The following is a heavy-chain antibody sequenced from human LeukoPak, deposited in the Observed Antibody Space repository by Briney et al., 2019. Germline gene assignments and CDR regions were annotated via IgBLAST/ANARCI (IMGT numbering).Heavy chain of an antibody. CDR3: ARDSRPSDFWSGYYTSFDY. D-gene: IGHD3-3*01. V-gene: IGHV3-64*01. J-gene: IGHJ4*02. Sequence: GGSLTLSCAASGFIFSSYAMHWVRQAPGKGLEYVSGISSNGGSKDYANSVKGRFTISRDNSKNTLYLQMGSLRPEDVAVYYCARDSRPSDFWSGYYTSFDYWGQGILVTVSS. CDR1: GFIFSSYA. CDR2: ISSNGGSK.